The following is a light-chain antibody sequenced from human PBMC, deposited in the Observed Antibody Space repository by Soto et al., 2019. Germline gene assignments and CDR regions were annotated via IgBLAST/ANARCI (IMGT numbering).Light chain of an antibody. V-gene: IGLV2-14*01. CDR3: SSYTSSSIDYV. CDR1: SSDVGGYNY. CDR2: EVS. Sequence: QSALTQPASVSGSPGQSITISCTGTSSDVGGYNYVSWYQQHPGKAPKLMSYEVSNRPSGVSNRFSGSKSGNTASLTISGLQDEDESDYYCSSYTSSSIDYVFGTGTKLTVL. J-gene: IGLJ1*01.